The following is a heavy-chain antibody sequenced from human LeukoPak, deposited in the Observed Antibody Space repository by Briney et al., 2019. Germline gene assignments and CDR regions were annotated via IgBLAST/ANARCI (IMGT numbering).Heavy chain of an antibody. CDR1: GASISGSISGGTYY. D-gene: IGHD2-2*01. J-gene: IGHJ4*02. CDR3: ARRVVPAARGGYYFDY. V-gene: IGHV4-61*01. Sequence: SETLSLTCTVSGASISGSISGGTYYWSWIRQPPGKGLEWIGYIYYSGSTNYNPSLKSRVTISVDTSKNQFSLKLSSVTAADTAVYYCARRVVPAARGGYYFDYWGQGTLVTVSS. CDR2: IYYSGST.